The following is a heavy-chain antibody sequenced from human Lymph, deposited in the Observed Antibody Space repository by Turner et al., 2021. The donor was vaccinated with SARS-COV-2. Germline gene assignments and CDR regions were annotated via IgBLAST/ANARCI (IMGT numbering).Heavy chain of an antibody. CDR2: IYYSGST. CDR3: ARGFDY. J-gene: IGHJ4*02. Sequence: QVQLQESVPGLVKPSDTLSPTCTVSGSSISSYYWSWVRQPPGKGLEWIGYIYYSGSTNYNPSLKSRVTISVDTSKNQFSLRLSSVTAADTAVYYCARGFDYWGQGTLVTVSS. CDR1: GSSISSYY. V-gene: IGHV4-59*08.